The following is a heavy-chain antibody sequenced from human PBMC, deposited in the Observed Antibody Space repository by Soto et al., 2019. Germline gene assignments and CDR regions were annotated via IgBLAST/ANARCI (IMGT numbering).Heavy chain of an antibody. CDR3: AREVEAYDFWSGYYSVLDY. D-gene: IGHD3-3*01. Sequence: GGSLRLSCAASGFTFSSYSMNWVRQAPGKGLEWVSSISSSSSYIYYADSVKGRFTISRDNAKNSLYLQMNSLRAEDTAVYYCAREVEAYDFWSGYYSVLDYWGQGTLVTVSS. CDR2: ISSSSSYI. J-gene: IGHJ4*02. CDR1: GFTFSSYS. V-gene: IGHV3-21*01.